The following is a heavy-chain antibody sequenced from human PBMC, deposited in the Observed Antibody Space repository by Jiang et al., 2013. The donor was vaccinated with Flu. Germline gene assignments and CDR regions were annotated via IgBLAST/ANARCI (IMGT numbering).Heavy chain of an antibody. V-gene: IGHV4-59*01. D-gene: IGHD6-19*01. Sequence: GSGLVKPSETLSLTCTVSGGSISSYYWSWVRQPPGKGLEWIGYIYYSGSTNYNPSLKSRVTISVDTSKNQFSLKLSSVTAADTAVYYCAIIAVAGHYFDYWGQGTLVTVSS. CDR1: GGSISSYY. J-gene: IGHJ4*02. CDR2: IYYSGST. CDR3: AIIAVAGHYFDY.